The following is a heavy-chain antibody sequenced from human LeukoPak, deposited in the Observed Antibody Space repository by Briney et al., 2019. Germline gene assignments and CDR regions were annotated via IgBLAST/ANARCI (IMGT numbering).Heavy chain of an antibody. CDR2: IVYSGTT. CDR3: ARRGASSNWFDP. J-gene: IGHJ5*02. D-gene: IGHD1-26*01. V-gene: IGHV4-39*01. Sequence: PSETLSLTCTVSGGSISGSTYYGGWIRQPPGKGLEWIGSIVYSGTTHYDPSLKSRVTISVDTSKSQFSLRLSSVTAADTAVYYCARRGASSNWFDPWGQGTLVTVSS. CDR1: GGSISGSTYY.